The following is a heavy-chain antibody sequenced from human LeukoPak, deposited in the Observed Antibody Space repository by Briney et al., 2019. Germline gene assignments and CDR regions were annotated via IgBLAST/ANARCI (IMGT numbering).Heavy chain of an antibody. CDR1: GFTFSSYS. D-gene: IGHD5-18*01. CDR3: ARQPLGDTSMVPGSY. CDR2: INTDGSRT. J-gene: IGHJ4*02. V-gene: IGHV3-74*01. Sequence: GGSLRLSCAASGFTFSSYSMNWVRQAPGKGLVWVSRINTDGSRTSYADSVKGRFTISRDNAKNTLYLQMNSLRAEDTAVYYCARQPLGDTSMVPGSYWGQGTLVTVSS.